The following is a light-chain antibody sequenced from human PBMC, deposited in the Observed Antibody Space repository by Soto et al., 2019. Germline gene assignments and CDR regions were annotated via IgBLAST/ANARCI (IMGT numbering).Light chain of an antibody. CDR2: EVT. CDR3: SSYAVSNNLKV. V-gene: IGLV2-8*01. J-gene: IGLJ1*01. Sequence: QSALTQPPSASGSPGQSVTISCTGTSSDVGGYNYVSWYQQHPGKAPKLMIYEVTKRPSGVPDRFSGSKSGNTASLTVSGLQAEDEADYYCSSYAVSNNLKVFGTGTNVTVL. CDR1: SSDVGGYNY.